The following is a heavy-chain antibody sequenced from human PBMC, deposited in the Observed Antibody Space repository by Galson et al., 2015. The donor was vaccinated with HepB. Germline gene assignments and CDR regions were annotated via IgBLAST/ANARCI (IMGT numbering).Heavy chain of an antibody. CDR1: GFTFSSYA. CDR2: ISYDGSNK. CDR3: ARGTRYNWNYYYGMDV. D-gene: IGHD1-20*01. V-gene: IGHV3-30-3*01. Sequence: SLRLSCAASGFTFSSYAMHWVRQAPGKGLEWVAVISYDGSNKYYADSVKGRFTISRDNSKNTLYLQMNSLRAEDTAVYYCARGTRYNWNYYYGMDVWGQGTTVTVSS. J-gene: IGHJ6*02.